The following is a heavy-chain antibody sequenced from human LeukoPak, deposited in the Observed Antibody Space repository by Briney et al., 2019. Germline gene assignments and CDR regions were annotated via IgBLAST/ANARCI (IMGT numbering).Heavy chain of an antibody. Sequence: PGGSLRLSCSASGFTFSSSPIHWVRQAPGKGLGYVTTISTDGKTAFYADSVKGRFTISRDNSKNTVSLQMSSLSAEDSAVYYSVKAREDCSTSSCFLAYWGQGTLVTVSS. CDR3: VKAREDCSTSSCFLAY. J-gene: IGHJ1*01. CDR2: ISTDGKTA. CDR1: GFTFSSSP. D-gene: IGHD2-2*01. V-gene: IGHV3-64D*06.